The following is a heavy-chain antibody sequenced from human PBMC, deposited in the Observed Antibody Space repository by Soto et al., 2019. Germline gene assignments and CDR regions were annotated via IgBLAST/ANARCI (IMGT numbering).Heavy chain of an antibody. J-gene: IGHJ4*02. D-gene: IGHD6-13*01. CDR2: IWYVGSNK. CDR1: GFTFSSYG. CDR3: ARTTGYSEPLDY. V-gene: IGHV3-33*01. Sequence: QVQLVESGGGVVQPGRSLRLSCAASGFTFSSYGMHWVRQAPGKGLEWVAVIWYVGSNKYYADSVKGRFTISRDNSKNTLYLQMNSLRAEDTAVYYCARTTGYSEPLDYWGQGTLVTVSS.